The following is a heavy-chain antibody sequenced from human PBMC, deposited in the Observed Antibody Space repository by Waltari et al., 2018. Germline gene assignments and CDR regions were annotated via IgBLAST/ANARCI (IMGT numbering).Heavy chain of an antibody. D-gene: IGHD5-18*01. CDR2: IRAAGDYT. CDR1: GFSFSYYA. V-gene: IGHV3-23*01. Sequence: EVQLLESGGALIEPGGSLRLSCVGSGFSFSYYAMTWIRQAPGKGLEGVPGIRAAGDYTYYADSVKGRFTISRDNSKNTLYLEVAGLRAEDTAVYYCAKGSGYSYGYPEYWGQGTLVAVSS. J-gene: IGHJ4*02. CDR3: AKGSGYSYGYPEY.